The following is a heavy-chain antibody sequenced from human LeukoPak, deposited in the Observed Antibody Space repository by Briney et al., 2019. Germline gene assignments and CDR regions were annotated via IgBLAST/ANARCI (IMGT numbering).Heavy chain of an antibody. Sequence: GGSLRLSCAASGFTFSDYYMNWIRQAPGKGLEWVSYIGGSGSTIYSADSVKGRFTISRDNAKNSLYLQMNSLRAEDTAVYYCARGVAYCGGDCYRAFDIWGRGTMVTVSS. CDR2: IGGSGSTI. CDR1: GFTFSDYY. J-gene: IGHJ3*02. CDR3: ARGVAYCGGDCYRAFDI. V-gene: IGHV3-11*01. D-gene: IGHD2-21*02.